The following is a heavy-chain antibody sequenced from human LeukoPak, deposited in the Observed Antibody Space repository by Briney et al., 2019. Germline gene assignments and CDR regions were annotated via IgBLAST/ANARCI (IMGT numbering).Heavy chain of an antibody. Sequence: ASVKVSCKVSGYTLTELSMHWVRQAPGKGLEWMGGFEPEDGETIYAQKFQGICTMPEDTSTDTAYMELSSLRSEDTAVYYCATTTGMVTYDYWGQGTLVTVSS. CDR2: FEPEDGET. D-gene: IGHD4-23*01. CDR1: GYTLTELS. J-gene: IGHJ4*02. V-gene: IGHV1-24*01. CDR3: ATTTGMVTYDY.